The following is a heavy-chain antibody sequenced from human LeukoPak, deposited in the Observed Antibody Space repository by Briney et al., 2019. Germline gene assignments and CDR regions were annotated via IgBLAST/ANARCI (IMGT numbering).Heavy chain of an antibody. CDR3: ARETSDP. CDR1: GYTFTSYF. Sequence: ASVKVSCKASGYTFTSYFMHWVRQAPGQGLEWLGMINPSGSTTTYAQKFQGRVTMTRDTSTSTVYMELSSLRSEDTAVYYCARETSDPWGQGTLVTVSS. V-gene: IGHV1-46*01. CDR2: INPSGSTT. J-gene: IGHJ5*01. D-gene: IGHD1-1*01.